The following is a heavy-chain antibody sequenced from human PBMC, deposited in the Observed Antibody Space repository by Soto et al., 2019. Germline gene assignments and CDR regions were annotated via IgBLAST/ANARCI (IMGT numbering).Heavy chain of an antibody. CDR2: ISSSSSTI. V-gene: IGHV3-48*02. J-gene: IGHJ5*02. D-gene: IGHD3-3*01. CDR1: GFTFSSYS. Sequence: GGSLRLSCAASGFTFSSYSMNWVRQAPGKGLEWVSYISSSSSTIYYADSVKGRFTISRDNAKNSLYLQMNSLRDEDTAVYYCARDLGDFWSGYYTGDNWFDPWGQGTLVTVSS. CDR3: ARDLGDFWSGYYTGDNWFDP.